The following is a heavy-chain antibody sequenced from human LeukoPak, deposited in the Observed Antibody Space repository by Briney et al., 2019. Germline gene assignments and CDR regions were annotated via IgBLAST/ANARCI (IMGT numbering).Heavy chain of an antibody. D-gene: IGHD2-2*01. J-gene: IGHJ3*02. CDR3: ARGSSSTNAFDI. V-gene: IGHV1-46*01. Sequence: ASVKVSCKASGDTFSSYYMHWVRQAPGQGLEWMGIINPSGGSTSYAQKFQGRVTMTRDMSTSTVYMELSSLRSEDTAVYYCARGSSSTNAFDIWGQGTMVTVSS. CDR1: GDTFSSYY. CDR2: INPSGGST.